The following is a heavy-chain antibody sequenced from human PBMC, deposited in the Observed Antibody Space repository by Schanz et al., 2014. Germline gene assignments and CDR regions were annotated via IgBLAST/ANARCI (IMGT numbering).Heavy chain of an antibody. CDR1: GFTFSSYA. CDR2: ISYDGGHK. V-gene: IGHV3-30*04. Sequence: QVQLVESGGGVVQPGRSLRLSCAASGFTFSSYAMHWVRQAPGRGLQWVALISYDGGHKYYADSVKGRFTISRDNSKNTLYLQMNSLRPEDTAVYYCAKEDRNHNSDYVYWGQGTLVTVST. J-gene: IGHJ4*02. CDR3: AKEDRNHNSDYVY. D-gene: IGHD3-22*01.